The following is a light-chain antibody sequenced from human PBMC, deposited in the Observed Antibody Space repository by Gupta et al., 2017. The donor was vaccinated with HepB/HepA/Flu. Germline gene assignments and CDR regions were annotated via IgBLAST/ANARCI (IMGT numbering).Light chain of an antibody. CDR1: SSEVGGYNY. J-gene: IGLJ2*01. Sequence: QSALTQPASVSGSPRQAITISCTGTSSEVGGYNYVSWYQQHPGKAPKLMIYDVSNRPSVVSNCFSGSKSGNTASMTSAGLHAEDEADYYCSSDTSSSTLVVFGGGTKLTVL. CDR2: DVS. CDR3: SSDTSSSTLVV. V-gene: IGLV2-14*03.